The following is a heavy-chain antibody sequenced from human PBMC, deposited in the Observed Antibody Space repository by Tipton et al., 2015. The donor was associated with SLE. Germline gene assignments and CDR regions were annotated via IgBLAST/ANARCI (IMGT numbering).Heavy chain of an antibody. CDR2: TNPSGNT. V-gene: IGHV4-34*01. Sequence: LRLSCTVSGDSISNYFWTWIRQPPGKGLEWIGQTNPSGNTNYNPSLKSRVTISVDTSNNQLPLKLTSVTAADTAVYYCARGAKERITLVRVRPYYFDYWGQGSLVTVSS. CDR3: ARGAKERITLVRVRPYYFDY. CDR1: GDSISNYF. J-gene: IGHJ4*01. D-gene: IGHD3-10*01.